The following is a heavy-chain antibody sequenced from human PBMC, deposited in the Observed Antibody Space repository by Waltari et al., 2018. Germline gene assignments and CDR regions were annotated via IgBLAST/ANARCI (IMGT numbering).Heavy chain of an antibody. D-gene: IGHD1-7*01. CDR1: GFTFSRYA. CDR3: AKEGGWNFYFDY. J-gene: IGHJ4*02. CDR2: SSGSGGST. V-gene: IGHV3-23*04. Sequence: EVQLVESGGGLVQPGGSLRLSCAASGFTFSRYAMSWVRQAPGKGRGWVAASSGSGGSTYYADSVKGRFTISRDNSKNTLYLQMNSLRAEDTAVYYCAKEGGWNFYFDYWGQGTLVTVSS.